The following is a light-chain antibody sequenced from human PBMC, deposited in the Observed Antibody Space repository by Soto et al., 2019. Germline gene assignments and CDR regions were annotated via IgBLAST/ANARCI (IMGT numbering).Light chain of an antibody. V-gene: IGLV3-21*04. CDR1: NIGSKS. J-gene: IGLJ1*01. CDR3: QVRDSSSAPRRV. Sequence: SYELTQPPSVSVAPGKTARITCGGNNIGSKSVHWYQQKPGQAPVLVIYYDSDRPSGIPERFSGSNSGNTATLTISRVEAGDEADYYSQVRDSSSAPRRVFGTGTKLTVL. CDR2: YDS.